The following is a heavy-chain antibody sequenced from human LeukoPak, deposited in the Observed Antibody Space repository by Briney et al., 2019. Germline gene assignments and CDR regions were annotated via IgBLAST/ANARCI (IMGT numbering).Heavy chain of an antibody. J-gene: IGHJ3*01. CDR3: VVVVEPPDSDGFDV. D-gene: IGHD1-14*01. V-gene: IGHV3-74*01. CDR2: INADGSTA. CDR1: GFTFGNSW. Sequence: GGSLRLSCAASGFTFGNSWVHRVRQAPGKGLVWVSLINADGSTATYADSVKGRFTISRDNARNTLSLQMNSLTIEDTAVYYCVVVVEPPDSDGFDVWGQGTMITVSS.